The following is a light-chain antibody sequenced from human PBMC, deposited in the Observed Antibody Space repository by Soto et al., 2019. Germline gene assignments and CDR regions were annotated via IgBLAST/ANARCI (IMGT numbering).Light chain of an antibody. CDR1: QSFTSS. V-gene: IGKV3-15*01. CDR2: GAS. J-gene: IGKJ1*01. Sequence: EIVMTHSQATLPCPPGEKATLSSRPSQSFTSSLAWYQQKPGQAPRLLIYGASTRATGIPARFSGSGSGTEFTLTISSLQSEDFAVYYCQQSNNWPWTFGQGTKVDIK. CDR3: QQSNNWPWT.